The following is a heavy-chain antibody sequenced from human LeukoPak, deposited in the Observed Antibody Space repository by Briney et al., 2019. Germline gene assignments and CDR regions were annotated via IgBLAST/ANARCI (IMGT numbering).Heavy chain of an antibody. CDR3: VRFGVNYDMDV. V-gene: IGHV4-59*01. D-gene: IGHD3-16*01. CDR2: IHYSGRA. Sequence: TSETLSLTYSVSGGSISGYYWTWVRQPPGKGLEWIGQIHYSGRADYNPSLKSRITMSVDTSRNQISLKLSSVTAADTAIYYCVRFGVNYDMDVWGQGTTVTV. CDR1: GGSISGYY. J-gene: IGHJ6*02.